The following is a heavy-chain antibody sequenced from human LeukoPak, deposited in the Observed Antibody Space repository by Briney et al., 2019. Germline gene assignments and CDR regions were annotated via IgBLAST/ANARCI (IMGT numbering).Heavy chain of an antibody. V-gene: IGHV3-33*01. D-gene: IGHD6-19*01. CDR1: GFSSYG. Sequence: PGRSLRLSCAASGFSSYGMHWVRQAPGKGLEWVAVIWYDESNKYYTDSVKGRFTISRDNSRNSLYLQMNSLRAEDTAIYYCARGTFSMYSSGWYVGDWGQGTLVTVSS. J-gene: IGHJ4*02. CDR2: IWYDESNK. CDR3: ARGTFSMYSSGWYVGD.